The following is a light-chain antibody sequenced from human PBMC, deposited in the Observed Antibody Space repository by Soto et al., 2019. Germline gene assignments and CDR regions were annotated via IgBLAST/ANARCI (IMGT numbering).Light chain of an antibody. CDR2: VNSDGSH. CDR3: QTWGTGSWV. J-gene: IGLJ3*02. V-gene: IGLV4-69*01. CDR1: TGHSSYA. Sequence: QPVLTQSPSASASVGASVKLTCTLSTGHSSYAIAWHQQHPEKGPRYLMKVNSDGSHTKGDGIPERFSGSSSGAERYLSISSLQSEDEADYHCQTWGTGSWVFGGGTKVTVL.